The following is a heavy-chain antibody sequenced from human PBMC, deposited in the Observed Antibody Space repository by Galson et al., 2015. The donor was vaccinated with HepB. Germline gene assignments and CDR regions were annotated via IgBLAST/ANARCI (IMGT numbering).Heavy chain of an antibody. CDR3: ARDAYYDFWSGYYNYFDY. CDR2: ISGSGTKT. D-gene: IGHD3-3*01. CDR1: GFTFSSYA. Sequence: SLRLSCAASGFTFSSYAMSWVRQAPGKGLEWVSAISGSGTKTYYADSVKGRFTISRDNSKNTLYLQMNSLRAEDTAVYYCARDAYYDFWSGYYNYFDYWGQGTLVTVSS. J-gene: IGHJ4*02. V-gene: IGHV3-23*01.